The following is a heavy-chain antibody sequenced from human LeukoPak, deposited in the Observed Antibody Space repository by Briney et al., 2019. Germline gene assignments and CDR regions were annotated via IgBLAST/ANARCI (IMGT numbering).Heavy chain of an antibody. Sequence: SETLSLTCTVSGAFISTYYWSWIRQPAGKGLEWVGRIFASGTTNYNPSLESRVAMSVDTSKNQFSLNLSSATAADTAIYYCVQDGPLRSDYWGQGTLVTVSS. D-gene: IGHD3-16*01. J-gene: IGHJ4*02. CDR1: GAFISTYY. CDR3: VQDGPLRSDY. CDR2: IFASGTT. V-gene: IGHV4-4*07.